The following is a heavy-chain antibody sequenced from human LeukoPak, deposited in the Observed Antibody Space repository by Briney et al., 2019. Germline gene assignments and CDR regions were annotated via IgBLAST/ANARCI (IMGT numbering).Heavy chain of an antibody. CDR3: ARDSRYSSGWWDAFDI. CDR1: GFTFSSYS. D-gene: IGHD6-19*01. V-gene: IGHV3-21*01. J-gene: IGHJ3*02. Sequence: GRSLRLSCAASGFTFSSYSMNWVRQAPGKGLEWVSSISSSSSYIYYADSVKGRFTISRDNAKNSLYLQMNSLRAEDTAVYYCARDSRYSSGWWDAFDIWGQGTMVTVSS. CDR2: ISSSSSYI.